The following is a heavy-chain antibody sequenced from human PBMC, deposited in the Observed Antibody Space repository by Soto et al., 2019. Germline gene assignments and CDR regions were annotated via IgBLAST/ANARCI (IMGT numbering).Heavy chain of an antibody. D-gene: IGHD5-12*01. J-gene: IGHJ6*02. V-gene: IGHV1-18*04. Sequence: QVQLVQSGTEVKKPGASVKVSCKASGYTFTSYGISWVRQAPGQGLEWMGWISAYNGNTNYAQKLQGRVTMTTDTSTSTAYMELRSLRSDDTAVYYCARERGYENCYYYYGMDVWGQGTTVTVSS. CDR3: ARERGYENCYYYYGMDV. CDR1: GYTFTSYG. CDR2: ISAYNGNT.